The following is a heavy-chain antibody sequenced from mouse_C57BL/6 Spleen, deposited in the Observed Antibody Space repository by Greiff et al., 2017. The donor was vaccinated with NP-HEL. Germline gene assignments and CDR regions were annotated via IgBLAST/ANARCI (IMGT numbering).Heavy chain of an antibody. CDR3: TRSHYSNLYYFDY. CDR1: GYTFTSYW. Sequence: EVQLQQSGTVLARPGASVKMSCKTSGYTFTSYWMHWVKQRPGQGLEWIGAIYPGNSDTSYNQTFKGKAKLTAVTSASTAYMELSSLTNEDSAVYYCTRSHYSNLYYFDYWGQGTTLTVSS. J-gene: IGHJ2*01. D-gene: IGHD2-5*01. V-gene: IGHV1-5*01. CDR2: IYPGNSDT.